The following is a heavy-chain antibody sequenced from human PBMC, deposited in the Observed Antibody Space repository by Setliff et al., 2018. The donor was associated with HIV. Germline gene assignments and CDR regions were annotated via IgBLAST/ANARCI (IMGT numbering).Heavy chain of an antibody. J-gene: IGHJ4*01. CDR2: INAGNGNT. CDR3: ARGALLAVFDFDH. V-gene: IGHV1-3*03. Sequence: GASVKVSCEASGYTFTSYAMHWVRQAPGQRLEWMGWINAGNGNTKYSQEFQGRVTTTRDTSASTAYMELSSLRSEDMAVYFCARGALLAVFDFDHWGHGTLVTVSS. D-gene: IGHD3-10*01. CDR1: GYTFTSYA.